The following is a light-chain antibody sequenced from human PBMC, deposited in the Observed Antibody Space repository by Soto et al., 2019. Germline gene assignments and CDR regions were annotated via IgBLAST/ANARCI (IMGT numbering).Light chain of an antibody. CDR2: QDS. Sequence: SYERTQPPSVSVTPGKTASITCSGDKLGNKYTSWYQQKPGQSPALVIYQDSKRPSGIPERFSGSNSGNTATLTISGTPAMDEADYYCQAWDNSAAVFGGGTKLTVL. J-gene: IGLJ2*01. CDR3: QAWDNSAAV. V-gene: IGLV3-1*01. CDR1: KLGNKY.